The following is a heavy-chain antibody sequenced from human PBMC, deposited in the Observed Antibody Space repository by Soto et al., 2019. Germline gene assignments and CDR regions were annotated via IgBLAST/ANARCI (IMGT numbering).Heavy chain of an antibody. D-gene: IGHD3-10*01. CDR2: IYYSGST. V-gene: IGHV4-59*01. CDR1: GGSISSYY. CDR3: ARDRRFGDLLSERFDY. Sequence: SETLSLTCTVSGGSISSYYWSWIRQPPGKGLEWIGYIYYSGSTNYNPSLKSRVTISVDTSKNQFSLKLTSVTAADTAVYYCARDRRFGDLLSERFDYWGQGTLVTVSS. J-gene: IGHJ4*02.